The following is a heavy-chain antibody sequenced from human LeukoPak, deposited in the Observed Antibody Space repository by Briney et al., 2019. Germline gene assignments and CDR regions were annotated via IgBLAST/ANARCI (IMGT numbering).Heavy chain of an antibody. D-gene: IGHD4-17*01. J-gene: IGHJ6*03. CDR2: IVPIFGTA. CDR1: GGTFSSYA. Sequence: SSVKVSCKASGGTFSSYAISWVRQAPGQGLEWMGRIVPIFGTANYAQKFQGRVTITTDESTSTAYMELSSLRSEDTAVYYCARGPRRTSTANYYYYYMDVWGKGTTVTVSS. CDR3: ARGPRRTSTANYYYYYMDV. V-gene: IGHV1-69*05.